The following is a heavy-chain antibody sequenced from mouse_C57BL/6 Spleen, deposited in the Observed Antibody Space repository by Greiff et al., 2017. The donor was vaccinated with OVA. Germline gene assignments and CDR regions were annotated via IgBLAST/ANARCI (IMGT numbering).Heavy chain of an antibody. Sequence: QVQLKQPGAELVMPGASVKLSCKASGYTFTSYWMHWVKQRPGQGLEWIGEIDPSDSYTNYNQKFKGKSTLTVDKSSSTAYMQLSSLTSEDSAVYYCARGKLRDAMDYWGQGTSVTVSS. V-gene: IGHV1-69*01. CDR2: IDPSDSYT. D-gene: IGHD1-1*01. CDR3: ARGKLRDAMDY. J-gene: IGHJ4*01. CDR1: GYTFTSYW.